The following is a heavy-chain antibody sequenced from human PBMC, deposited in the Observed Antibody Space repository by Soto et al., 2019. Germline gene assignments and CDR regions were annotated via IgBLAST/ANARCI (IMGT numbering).Heavy chain of an antibody. CDR1: GFTFSSYS. J-gene: IGHJ4*02. D-gene: IGHD4-17*01. V-gene: IGHV3-21*01. Sequence: GGSLRLSCAASGFTFSSYSMNWVRQAPGKGLEWVSSISSSSSYIYYADSVKGRFTISRNNAKNSLYLQMNSLRAEDTAVYYCARDEAYNDDYGDYSWYFDYWGQGTLVTVSS. CDR3: ARDEAYNDDYGDYSWYFDY. CDR2: ISSSSSYI.